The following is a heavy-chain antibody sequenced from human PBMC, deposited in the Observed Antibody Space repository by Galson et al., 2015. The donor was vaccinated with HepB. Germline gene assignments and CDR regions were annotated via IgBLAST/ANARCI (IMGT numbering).Heavy chain of an antibody. V-gene: IGHV1-24*01. CDR3: ATDQWKVSSGWTGPDY. CDR1: GYTLTELS. CDR2: FDPEDGET. J-gene: IGHJ4*02. Sequence: SVKVSCKVSGYTLTELSMHWVRQAPGKGLEWMGGFDPEDGETIYAQKFQGRVTMTEDTSTDTAYMELSSLRSEDTAVYYCATDQWKVSSGWTGPDYWGQGTLVTVSS. D-gene: IGHD6-19*01.